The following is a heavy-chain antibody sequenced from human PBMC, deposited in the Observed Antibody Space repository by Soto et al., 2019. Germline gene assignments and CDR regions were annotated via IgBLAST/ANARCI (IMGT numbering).Heavy chain of an antibody. CDR3: AKDPRYSSSWYDRGWLDP. J-gene: IGHJ5*02. CDR1: GFTFSSYA. V-gene: IGHV3-23*01. Sequence: EVQLLESGGGLVQPGGSLRLSCAASGFTFSSYAMSWVRQAPGKGLEWVSAISGSGGSTYYADSVKGRFTISRDNSKNTLYLQRNSLRAEDTAVYYCAKDPRYSSSWYDRGWLDPWGQGTLVTVSS. CDR2: ISGSGGST. D-gene: IGHD6-13*01.